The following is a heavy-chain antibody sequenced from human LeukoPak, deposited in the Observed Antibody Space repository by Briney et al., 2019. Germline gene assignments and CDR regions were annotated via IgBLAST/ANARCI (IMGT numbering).Heavy chain of an antibody. CDR2: IRGGGEI. CDR3: AKANWVSNADAVW. J-gene: IGHJ4*02. D-gene: IGHD1-1*01. CDR1: GFSFSDYA. Sequence: GGSLRLSCAASGFSFSDYAMSWVRQAPATGPGRVPSIRGGGEIFYADSVTGRFPLSRDDSRNTEYLQLNNLRVEDTAIYYCAKANWVSNADAVWWGQGTQVTVSS. V-gene: IGHV3-23*01.